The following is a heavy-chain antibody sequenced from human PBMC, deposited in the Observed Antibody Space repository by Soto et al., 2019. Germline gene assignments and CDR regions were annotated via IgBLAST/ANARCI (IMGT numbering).Heavy chain of an antibody. CDR3: ARGDYIERYYYYGMDV. Sequence: GESLKISCKGSGYSFTSYWISWVRQMPGKGLEWMGRIDPSDSYTNYSPSFQGHVTISADKSISTAYLQWSSLKASDTAMYYCARGDYIERYYYYGMDVWGQGTTVTVSS. CDR2: IDPSDSYT. J-gene: IGHJ6*02. V-gene: IGHV5-10-1*01. D-gene: IGHD4-4*01. CDR1: GYSFTSYW.